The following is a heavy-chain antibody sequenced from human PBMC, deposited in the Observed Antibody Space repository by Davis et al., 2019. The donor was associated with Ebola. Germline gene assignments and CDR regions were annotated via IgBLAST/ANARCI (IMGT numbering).Heavy chain of an antibody. Sequence: SETLSLTCDISGDSGYMKSAGWNWIRQSPSRGLEWLGRTYFNSKWYNDYAVTVKSRISINPDTSKNQFSLQLSSVTPEDTAVYYCVRGWGRTGMGVWGQGTTVIVS. CDR3: VRGWGRTGMGV. CDR1: GDSGYMKSAG. CDR2: TYFNSKWYN. V-gene: IGHV6-1*01. J-gene: IGHJ6*02. D-gene: IGHD1-26*01.